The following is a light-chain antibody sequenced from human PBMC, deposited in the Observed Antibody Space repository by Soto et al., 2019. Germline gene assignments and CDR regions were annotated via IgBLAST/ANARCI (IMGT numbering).Light chain of an antibody. CDR1: SSNIGAGYD. V-gene: IGLV1-40*01. CDR2: GNN. J-gene: IGLJ3*02. CDR3: QSYDSSLSGSV. Sequence: QSVLTQPPSVSGAPGQRVTISCTGSSSNIGAGYDVHWYQQLPGTAPKLLIYGNNNRPSGVPDGFSGSKSGTSASLAITGLQAEDEADYYCQSYDSSLSGSVFGGGTKLTVL.